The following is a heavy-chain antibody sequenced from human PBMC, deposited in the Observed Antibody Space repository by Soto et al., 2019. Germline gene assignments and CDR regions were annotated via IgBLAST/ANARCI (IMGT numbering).Heavy chain of an antibody. CDR3: ARQREPPPGYYYGMDV. D-gene: IGHD1-26*01. CDR2: IYPGDSDT. Sequence: SLKISCKGSGYSFTSYWIGWVRQMPGKGLEWMGIIYPGDSDTRYSPSFQGQVTISADKSISTAYLQWSSLKASDTAMYHCARQREPPPGYYYGMDVWGQGTTVTVSS. J-gene: IGHJ6*02. CDR1: GYSFTSYW. V-gene: IGHV5-51*01.